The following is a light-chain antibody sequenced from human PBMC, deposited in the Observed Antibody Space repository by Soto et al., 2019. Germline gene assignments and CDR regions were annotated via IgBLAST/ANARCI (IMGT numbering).Light chain of an antibody. J-gene: IGKJ1*01. CDR3: QQSYSTPRT. Sequence: DIQMTQSPSSLSASIGDRVIITCRASQSISSYLNWYQQRPGKAPKLLIYGASSLQSGVPSRFSGSGSGTDFTLTISSLQPEDFATYYCQQSYSTPRTFGQGTKVDIK. CDR1: QSISSY. V-gene: IGKV1-39*01. CDR2: GAS.